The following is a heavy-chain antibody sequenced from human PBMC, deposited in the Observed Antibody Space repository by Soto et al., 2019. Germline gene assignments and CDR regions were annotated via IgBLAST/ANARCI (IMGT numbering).Heavy chain of an antibody. CDR2: INPSNGVT. CDR3: ARVLDHTSSIPLVP. J-gene: IGHJ5*02. Sequence: ASVKVSCKASGYIFTDYYVHWVRQAPGQGLEWLGWINPSNGVTYYAQNFRDRVTMTRDTSISTAYMDLTRLTSDDTADYFCARVLDHTSSIPLVPWGQGTLVTVSS. D-gene: IGHD6-13*01. V-gene: IGHV1-2*02. CDR1: GYIFTDYY.